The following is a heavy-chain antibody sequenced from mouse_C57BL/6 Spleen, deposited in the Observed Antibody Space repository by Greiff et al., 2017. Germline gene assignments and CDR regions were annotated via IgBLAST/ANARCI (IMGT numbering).Heavy chain of an antibody. J-gene: IGHJ3*01. V-gene: IGHV5-9*01. D-gene: IGHD1-1*01. CDR1: GFTFSSYT. CDR3: ARPYYCVSSPVAY. Sequence: EVQVVESGGGLVKPGGSLKLSCAASGFTFSSYTMSWVRQTPEKRLEWVATISGGGGNTYYPDSVKGRFTIARDNAKNTLYLHMSSLRSEDTALCYCARPYYCVSSPVAYWGQGTLVTVSA. CDR2: ISGGGGNT.